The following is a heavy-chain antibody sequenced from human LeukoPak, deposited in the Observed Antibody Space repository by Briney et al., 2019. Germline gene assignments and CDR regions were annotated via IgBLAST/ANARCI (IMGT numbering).Heavy chain of an antibody. V-gene: IGHV3-7*03. J-gene: IGHJ4*02. Sequence: GGSLRLSCAASGFTFSSHWMTWVRQPPGKGLEWVANIKQDGSEKYYVDSVKGRFTISRDNAKNSLYLQVNSLRAEDTAVYFCARVTSDGGSDYWGQGTLVTVSS. D-gene: IGHD3-16*01. CDR1: GFTFSSHW. CDR3: ARVTSDGGSDY. CDR2: IKQDGSEK.